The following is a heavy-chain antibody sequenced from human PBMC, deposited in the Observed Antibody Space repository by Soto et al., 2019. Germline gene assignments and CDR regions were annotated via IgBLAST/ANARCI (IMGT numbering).Heavy chain of an antibody. CDR2: ISAYNGNT. CDR1: GYTFTSYG. V-gene: IGHV1-18*01. J-gene: IGHJ6*01. Sequence: ASVKVSCKASGYTFTSYGISWVRQAPGQGLEWMGWISAYNGNTNYAQKLQGRVTMTTDTSTSTAYMELRSLRSDDTAVYYCAREGYCSGGSCSPDPGYYYYGMDDWGQGTTVSVSS. D-gene: IGHD2-15*01. CDR3: AREGYCSGGSCSPDPGYYYYGMDD.